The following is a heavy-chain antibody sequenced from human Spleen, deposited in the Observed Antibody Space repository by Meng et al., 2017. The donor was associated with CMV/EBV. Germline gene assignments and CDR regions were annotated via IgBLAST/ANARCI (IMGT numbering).Heavy chain of an antibody. CDR2: ISGSGGST. J-gene: IGHJ6*02. CDR1: GFTFSSYA. CDR3: ARGTSRPQGYYYYGMDV. Sequence: GGSLRLSCAASGFTFSSYAMSWVRQAPGKGLEWVSAISGSGGSTYYADSVKGRFTISRDNAKNTLYLQMNSLRAEDTAVYYCARGTSRPQGYYYYGMDVWGQGTTVTVSS. V-gene: IGHV3-23*01.